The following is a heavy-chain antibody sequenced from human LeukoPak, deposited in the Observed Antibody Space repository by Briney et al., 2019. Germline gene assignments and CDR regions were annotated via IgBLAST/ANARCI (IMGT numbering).Heavy chain of an antibody. CDR3: ARDVGIHCSSTSCPVYYYYGMDV. J-gene: IGHJ6*02. CDR1: GYTFTGYY. Sequence: ASVKVSCKASGYTFTGYYMHWVRQAPGQGLEWMGWINPNSGGTNYAQKFQGRVTMTRDTSICTAYMELSRLRSDDTAVYYCARDVGIHCSSTSCPVYYYYGMDVWGQGTTVTVSS. D-gene: IGHD2-2*01. CDR2: INPNSGGT. V-gene: IGHV1-2*02.